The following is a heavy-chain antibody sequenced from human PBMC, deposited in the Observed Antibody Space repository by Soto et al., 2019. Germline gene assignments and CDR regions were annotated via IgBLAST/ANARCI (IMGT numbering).Heavy chain of an antibody. CDR2: TRNRANSYTT. CDR3: TRSSGSYKYFDL. V-gene: IGHV3-72*01. J-gene: IGHJ2*01. D-gene: IGHD1-26*01. CDR1: GFTFSDHY. Sequence: EVQLVESGGGLVQPGGSLRLSCAASGFTFSDHYMDWVRQAPGKGLEWVARTRNRANSYTTEYAASVKGRFTISRDNSKTSLYRQITSLKTEDTAVYYCTRSSGSYKYFDLGGRGTLVTVSS.